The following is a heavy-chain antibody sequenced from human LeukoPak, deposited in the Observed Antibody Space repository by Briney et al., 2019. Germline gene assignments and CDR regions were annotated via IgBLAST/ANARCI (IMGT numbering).Heavy chain of an antibody. V-gene: IGHV4-38-2*01. CDR1: GYSISSGYY. CDR3: ARGLKRYYYGSGSYYYYGMDV. CDR2: INHSGST. D-gene: IGHD3-10*01. Sequence: SETLSLTCAVSGYSISSGYYWGWIRQPPGQGLEWIGEINHSGSTNYNPSLKSRVTISVDTSKNQFSLKLSSATAADTAVYYCARGLKRYYYGSGSYYYYGMDVWGQGTTVTVSS. J-gene: IGHJ6*02.